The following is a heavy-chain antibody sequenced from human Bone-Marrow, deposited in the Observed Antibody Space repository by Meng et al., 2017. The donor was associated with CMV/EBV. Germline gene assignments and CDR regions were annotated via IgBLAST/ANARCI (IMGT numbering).Heavy chain of an antibody. J-gene: IGHJ4*02. CDR3: ARDTPTVTFDY. V-gene: IGHV3-48*04. D-gene: IGHD4-17*01. CDR1: GFTFSSYS. Sequence: GESLKISCAASGFTFSSYSMNWVRQAPGKGLEWVSYISSSGSTIYYADSVKGRFTISRDNAKNSLYLQMNSLRAEDTAVYYCARDTPTVTFDYWGQGTLVTVSS. CDR2: ISSSGSTI.